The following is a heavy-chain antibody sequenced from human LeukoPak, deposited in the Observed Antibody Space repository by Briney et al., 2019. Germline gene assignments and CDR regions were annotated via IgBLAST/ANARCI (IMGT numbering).Heavy chain of an antibody. Sequence: PSETLSLTCSVSGDSIRSDRYYWSWIRQPAGKGLEWIGRIYTSGSTNYNPSLKSRVTISVDTSKNQFSLKLSSVTAADTAVYYCARVTPGSGDYFDYWGQGTLVTVSS. CDR2: IYTSGST. J-gene: IGHJ4*02. D-gene: IGHD2-15*01. CDR3: ARVTPGSGDYFDY. V-gene: IGHV4-61*02. CDR1: GDSIRSDRYY.